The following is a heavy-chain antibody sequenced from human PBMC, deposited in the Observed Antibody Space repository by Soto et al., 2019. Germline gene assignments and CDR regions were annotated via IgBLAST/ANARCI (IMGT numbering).Heavy chain of an antibody. CDR3: AKDLGSAFYYGSDY. Sequence: GGSLRLSCAASGFTFSSYSMSWVRQAPGKGLEWVSGFRTGADDGTTYYADSVKGRFTISRDISKNTLYLQMNSLRAEDTAVYYCAKDLGSAFYYGSDYWGQGTLVTVSS. J-gene: IGHJ4*02. V-gene: IGHV3-23*01. CDR2: FRTGADDGTT. CDR1: GFTFSSYS. D-gene: IGHD1-26*01.